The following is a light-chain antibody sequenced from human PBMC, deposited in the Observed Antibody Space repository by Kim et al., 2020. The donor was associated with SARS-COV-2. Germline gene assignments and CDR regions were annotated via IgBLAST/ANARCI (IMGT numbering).Light chain of an antibody. CDR3: NSRDSSGNHVV. Sequence: ALGPTVRITDRGDSRRSYYASWYQQKPGQAPVLVIYGKNNRPSGIPDRFSGSSSGNTASLTITGAQAEDEADYYCNSRDSSGNHVVFGGGTQLTVL. J-gene: IGLJ2*01. V-gene: IGLV3-19*01. CDR2: GKN. CDR1: SRRSYY.